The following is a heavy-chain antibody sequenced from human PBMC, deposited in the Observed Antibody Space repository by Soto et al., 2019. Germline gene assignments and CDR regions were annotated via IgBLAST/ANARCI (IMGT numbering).Heavy chain of an antibody. Sequence: PGESLKISCKGSGYTFTDYWIGWVRQLPGKGLEWMGIIYPGDSDTRYSPSFQGQVTISADKSISTAYLQWSSLKASDTAMYYCARLRYCSGGNCYGDYWGQGTLVTVSS. CDR2: IYPGDSDT. J-gene: IGHJ4*02. V-gene: IGHV5-51*01. D-gene: IGHD2-15*01. CDR3: ARLRYCSGGNCYGDY. CDR1: GYTFTDYW.